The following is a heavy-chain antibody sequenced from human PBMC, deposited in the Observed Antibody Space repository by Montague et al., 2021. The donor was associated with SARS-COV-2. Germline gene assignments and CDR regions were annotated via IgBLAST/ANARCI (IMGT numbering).Heavy chain of an antibody. CDR1: GGSFSGYY. Sequence: SETLSLTCAVYGGSFSGYYFNWIRQPPGKGLEWIGEINHSGSTNYNPSRKSRVTIAVDTSKNQVSLKLTSVTAADTAVFYCARSTVTNSPFGFSNKLRSRYNGMDVRGQGATGSV. D-gene: IGHD4-17*01. J-gene: IGHJ6*02. V-gene: IGHV4-34*01. CDR2: INHSGST. CDR3: ARSTVTNSPFGFSNKLRSRYNGMDV.